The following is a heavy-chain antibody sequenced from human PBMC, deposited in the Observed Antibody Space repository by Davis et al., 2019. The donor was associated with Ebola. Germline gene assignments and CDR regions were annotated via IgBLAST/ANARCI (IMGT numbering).Heavy chain of an antibody. D-gene: IGHD1-26*01. J-gene: IGHJ4*02. CDR2: INPSGGST. CDR1: GYTFTSYY. Sequence: ASVKVSCKASGYTFTSYYMHWVRQAPGQGLEWMGIINPSGGSTSYAQKFQGRVTMTRDTSISTAYMELSSLTSDDTAVYYCARDLSGDNILCPDYWGQGTLVTVSS. CDR3: ARDLSGDNILCPDY. V-gene: IGHV1-46*01.